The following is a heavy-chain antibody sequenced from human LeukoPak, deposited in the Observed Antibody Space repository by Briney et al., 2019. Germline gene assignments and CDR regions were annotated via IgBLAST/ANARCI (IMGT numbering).Heavy chain of an antibody. D-gene: IGHD2/OR15-2a*01. CDR2: ISSSGSTI. J-gene: IGHJ3*02. V-gene: IGHV3-48*03. Sequence: GGSLRLSCAASGFTFSSYEMNWVRQAPGKGLEWVSYISSSGSTIYYADSVKGRFTISRDNAKNSLYLQMNSLRAEDTAVYYCARDYLWVSNAFDIWGQGTMVTVSS. CDR1: GFTFSSYE. CDR3: ARDYLWVSNAFDI.